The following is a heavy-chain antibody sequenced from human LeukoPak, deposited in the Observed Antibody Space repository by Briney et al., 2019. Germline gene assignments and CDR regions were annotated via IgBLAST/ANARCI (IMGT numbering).Heavy chain of an antibody. CDR1: GFTLSSYTFSTYA. J-gene: IGHJ6*03. V-gene: IGHV3-23*01. D-gene: IGHD2-15*01. CDR3: AKGVEDSGIYYYYYMDV. CDR2: VSGSGVST. Sequence: GGSLRLSCAASGFTLSSYTFSTYAMSWVRQARGKGLEWVSAVSGSGVSTYYADSVKGRFTISRDNSKNTLYLQMNGLRAEDTAVYYCAKGVEDSGIYYYYYMDVWGKGTTVTVSS.